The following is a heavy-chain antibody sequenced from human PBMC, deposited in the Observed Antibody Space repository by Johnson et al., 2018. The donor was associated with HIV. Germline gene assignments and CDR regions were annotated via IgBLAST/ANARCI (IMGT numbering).Heavy chain of an antibody. V-gene: IGHV3-64*01. CDR3: AAYGSGDGEAFDI. CDR2: ISSNGGST. Sequence: VQLVESGGGLVQPGRSLRLSCAASGFTFDDYAMHWVRQAPGKGLEYVSAISSNGGSTYYANSVKGRFTISRDNSKNTLYLQMGSLRAEDMAVYYCAAYGSGDGEAFDIWGQGTMVTVS. J-gene: IGHJ3*02. D-gene: IGHD3-10*01. CDR1: GFTFDDYA.